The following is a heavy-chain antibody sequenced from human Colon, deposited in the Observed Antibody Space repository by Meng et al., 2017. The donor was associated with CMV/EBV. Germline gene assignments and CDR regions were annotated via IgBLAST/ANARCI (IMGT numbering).Heavy chain of an antibody. D-gene: IGHD3-3*01. Sequence: GESLKISCSASGFIFGDHAMSWVRQAPGKGLEWVSFIRSRAYGGTTEYAASVQGRFTISRDDSQSIVYLQMNRLKTEDTAVYYCTKGPRLEWRYYGMDVWGRGTTDTVSS. V-gene: IGHV3-49*04. CDR2: IRSRAYGGTT. CDR3: TKGPRLEWRYYGMDV. J-gene: IGHJ6*02. CDR1: GFIFGDHA.